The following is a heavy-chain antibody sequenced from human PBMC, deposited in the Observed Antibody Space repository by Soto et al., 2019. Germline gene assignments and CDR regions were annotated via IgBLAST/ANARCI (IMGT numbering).Heavy chain of an antibody. CDR2: VIPMYDSV. V-gene: IGHV1-69*06. Sequence: QVHLVQSGAEVKKPGSSVKVSCEASGGTFNTYTINWVRQAPGRGLEWMGQVIPMYDSVNYAESFQGRVTITADKSTNIAYMELSSLRSEDTALYFCASWRSYSGSYCFDYWGQGTLVIVSS. CDR3: ASWRSYSGSYCFDY. D-gene: IGHD1-26*01. CDR1: GGTFNTYT. J-gene: IGHJ4*02.